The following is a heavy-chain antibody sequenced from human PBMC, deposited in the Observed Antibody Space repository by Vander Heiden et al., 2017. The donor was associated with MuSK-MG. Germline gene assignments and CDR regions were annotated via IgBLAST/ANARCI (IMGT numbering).Heavy chain of an antibody. Sequence: QVQLQESGPGLVKPSATLSLTCTVSGGSISSYYWGWIRQPPGKGLEWIGYIYYSGSTNYNPSLKSRVTISVDTSKNQFSLKLSSVTAADTAVYYCARRLPVEMATIYYYYYGMDVWGQGTTVTVSS. CDR3: ARRLPVEMATIYYYYYGMDV. CDR1: GGSISSYY. V-gene: IGHV4-59*08. CDR2: IYYSGST. J-gene: IGHJ6*02. D-gene: IGHD5-12*01.